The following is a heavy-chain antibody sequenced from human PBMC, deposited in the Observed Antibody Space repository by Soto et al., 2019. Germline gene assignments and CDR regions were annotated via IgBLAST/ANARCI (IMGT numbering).Heavy chain of an antibody. J-gene: IGHJ4*02. V-gene: IGHV3-30-3*01. CDR1: GFIFSSYA. Sequence: GGSLRLSCAASGFIFSSYAMHWVRQAPGKGLEWVAVISFDGSNEYYADSVKGRFTISRDNSKNTLYLQMNSLRAEDTAVYYCAREKGWYYFDCWGQGTLVTVSS. CDR2: ISFDGSNE. D-gene: IGHD2-8*01. CDR3: AREKGWYYFDC.